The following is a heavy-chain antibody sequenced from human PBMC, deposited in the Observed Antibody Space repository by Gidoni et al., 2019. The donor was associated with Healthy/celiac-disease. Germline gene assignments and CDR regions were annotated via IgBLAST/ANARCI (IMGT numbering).Heavy chain of an antibody. J-gene: IGHJ1*01. Sequence: PSFQGQVTISADKSISTAYLQWSSLKASDTAMYYCARHDARSSGYYQYFQHWGQGTLVTVSS. CDR3: ARHDARSSGYYQYFQH. V-gene: IGHV5-51*01. D-gene: IGHD3-22*01.